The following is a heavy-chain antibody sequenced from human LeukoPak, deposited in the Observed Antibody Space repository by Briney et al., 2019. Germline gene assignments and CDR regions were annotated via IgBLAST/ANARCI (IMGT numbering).Heavy chain of an antibody. V-gene: IGHV3-23*01. CDR2: LSPSGVRT. Sequence: PGGSLRLSCAASGFTFTTYAMSWVRQAPGKELEWVSTLSPSGVRTYYTDSVKGRFTISRDNSKNTLYLQMNSLRAEDMAVYYCAKATPILGAAAYYSDYWGQGTLVTVSS. D-gene: IGHD1-26*01. J-gene: IGHJ4*02. CDR1: GFTFTTYA. CDR3: AKATPILGAAAYYSDY.